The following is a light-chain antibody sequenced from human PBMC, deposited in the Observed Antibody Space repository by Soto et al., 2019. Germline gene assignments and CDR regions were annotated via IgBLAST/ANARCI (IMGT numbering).Light chain of an antibody. Sequence: EIVMTQSPPSLTVTPGEPASISCRSSQRLLHSNGNYFLDWYMQKPGQSPQLLIYLGFNRASGVPNSGSGSGEGSDCTLKISSVKAEDVGFSYCMQALQSQYAFGQGNRLVIK. V-gene: IGKV2-28*01. J-gene: IGKJ2*01. CDR2: LGF. CDR1: QRLLHSNGNYF. CDR3: MQALQSQYA.